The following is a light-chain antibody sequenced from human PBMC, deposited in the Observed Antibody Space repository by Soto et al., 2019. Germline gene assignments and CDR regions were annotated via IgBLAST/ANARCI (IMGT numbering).Light chain of an antibody. Sequence: QCVLTQPPSVSGAPGQRVTISCTGSSSNIGAGYDVHWYQQLPGTAPKLLIYGDNNRPSGVPDRFSGSKSGTSASLAITGLQAEDEADYYCQSYDSSLSGHWVFGGGTKLTVL. CDR1: SSNIGAGYD. CDR3: QSYDSSLSGHWV. V-gene: IGLV1-40*01. J-gene: IGLJ3*02. CDR2: GDN.